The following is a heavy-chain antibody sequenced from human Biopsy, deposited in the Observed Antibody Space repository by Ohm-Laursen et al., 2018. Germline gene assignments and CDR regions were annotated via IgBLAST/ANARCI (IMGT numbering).Heavy chain of an antibody. V-gene: IGHV3-11*01. CDR3: ARRRPIDY. J-gene: IGHJ4*02. CDR1: GFTFSDFY. CDR2: ISAAGPAM. Sequence: SLRLSCAASGFTFSDFYMSWIRQAPGKGLEWISYISAAGPAMFYADSVRGRFTISRDNANNLLYLQMDSLRAEDTAVYYCARRRPIDYRGQGILVTVSS.